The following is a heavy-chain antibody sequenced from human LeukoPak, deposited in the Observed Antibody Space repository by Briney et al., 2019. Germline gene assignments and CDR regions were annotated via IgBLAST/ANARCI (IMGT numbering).Heavy chain of an antibody. Sequence: GGSLRLSCAASGFTFSSYAMHWVRQAPGKGLEWVAVISYDGSNKYYADSVKGRFTISRDNSKNTLYLQMNSLRAEDTVVYYCARDSATEGGYFDYWGQGTLVTVSS. CDR3: ARDSATEGGYFDY. CDR2: ISYDGSNK. CDR1: GFTFSSYA. J-gene: IGHJ4*02. V-gene: IGHV3-30-3*01.